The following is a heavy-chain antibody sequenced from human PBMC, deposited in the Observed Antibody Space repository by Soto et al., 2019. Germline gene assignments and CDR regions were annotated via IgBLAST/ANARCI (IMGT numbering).Heavy chain of an antibody. J-gene: IGHJ6*02. V-gene: IGHV1-46*01. Sequence: GASVKVSCKASGYTFTSYYMHWVRQAPGQGLEWMGIINPSGGSTSYAQKFQGRVTMTRDTSTSTVYMELSSLRSEDTAVYYCARDLTAMVPYYYYYGMDVWGQGTTVTVSS. CDR3: ARDLTAMVPYYYYYGMDV. D-gene: IGHD5-18*01. CDR1: GYTFTSYY. CDR2: INPSGGST.